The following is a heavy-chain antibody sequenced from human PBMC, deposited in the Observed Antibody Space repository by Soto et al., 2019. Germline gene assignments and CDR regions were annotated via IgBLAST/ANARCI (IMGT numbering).Heavy chain of an antibody. CDR3: ARASTVTTRGSRNNWFDP. J-gene: IGHJ5*02. D-gene: IGHD4-17*01. Sequence: SETLSLTCTVSCGSISSYYWTWIRQPPGKGLEWIGYIYYSGSTNYNPSLKSRVTMSVDTSKNQFSLKLSSVTAADTAVYYCARASTVTTRGSRNNWFDPWGQGTLVTVSS. CDR2: IYYSGST. CDR1: CGSISSYY. V-gene: IGHV4-59*08.